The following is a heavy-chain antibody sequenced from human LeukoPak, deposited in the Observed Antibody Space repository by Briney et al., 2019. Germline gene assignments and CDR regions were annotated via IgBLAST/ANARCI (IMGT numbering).Heavy chain of an antibody. D-gene: IGHD3-10*01. Sequence: GGSLRLSCAASGFTFSSYAMSWVRQAPGKGLEWVSAISGSGGSTYYADSVKGRFTISRYNSKNTLYLQMNSLRAEDTAVYYCAKMVLLWFGELNHWGQGTLVTVSS. J-gene: IGHJ4*02. CDR2: ISGSGGST. CDR3: AKMVLLWFGELNH. V-gene: IGHV3-23*01. CDR1: GFTFSSYA.